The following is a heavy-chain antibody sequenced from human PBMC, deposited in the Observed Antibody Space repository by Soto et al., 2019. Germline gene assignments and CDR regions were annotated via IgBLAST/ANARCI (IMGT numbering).Heavy chain of an antibody. Sequence: ASVKVSCKASGYTFTSYVISWVRQAPGQGLEWMGWISAYNGSTSYAQKFQGRVTMTRDTSTSTVYMELSSLRSEDTAVFYCARDNDYWGQGTLVTVSS. CDR2: ISAYNGST. J-gene: IGHJ4*02. CDR1: GYTFTSYV. V-gene: IGHV1-18*01. CDR3: ARDNDY.